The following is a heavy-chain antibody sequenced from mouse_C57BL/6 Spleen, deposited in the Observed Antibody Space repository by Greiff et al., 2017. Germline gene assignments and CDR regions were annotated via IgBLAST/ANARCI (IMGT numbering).Heavy chain of an antibody. CDR2: FHPYNDDT. CDR3: ARRYDYANYAMDY. V-gene: IGHV1-47*01. D-gene: IGHD2-4*01. Sequence: QVQLKESGAELVKPGASVKMSCKASGYTFTTYPIEWMKQNHGKSLEWIGNFHPYNDDTKYNEKFKGKATLTVEKSSSTVYLELSRLTSDDSAVYYCARRYDYANYAMDYWGQGTSVTVSS. J-gene: IGHJ4*01. CDR1: GYTFTTYP.